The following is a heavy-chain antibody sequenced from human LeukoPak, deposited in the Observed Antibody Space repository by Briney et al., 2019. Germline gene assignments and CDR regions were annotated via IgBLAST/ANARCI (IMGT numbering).Heavy chain of an antibody. CDR1: GYRFTIYW. Sequence: GESLKISCKGSGYRFTIYWIGWVRQTPGRGLEWIGIIYPGDSDIRYSPSFQGQVNISADKSISTAYLQWSSLKASDTAMYYCVRRTTGEYYFDYWGQGTLVTVSS. CDR3: VRRTTGEYYFDY. D-gene: IGHD7-27*01. J-gene: IGHJ4*02. V-gene: IGHV5-51*01. CDR2: IYPGDSDI.